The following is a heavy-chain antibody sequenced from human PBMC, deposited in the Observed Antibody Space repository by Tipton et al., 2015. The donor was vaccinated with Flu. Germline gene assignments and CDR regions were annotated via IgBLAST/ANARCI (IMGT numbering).Heavy chain of an antibody. CDR2: IYYSGST. CDR1: GGSISSSSYY. V-gene: IGHV4-39*07. J-gene: IGHJ3*02. Sequence: GSLRFSCTVSGGSISSSSYYWGWIRQPTGKGLEWIGSIYYSGSTYYNPSLKSRVTISVDTSKNQFSLKLSSVTAADTAVYYCAREPLTMVRGVIIKAFDIWGQGTMVTVSS. D-gene: IGHD3-10*01. CDR3: AREPLTMVRGVIIKAFDI.